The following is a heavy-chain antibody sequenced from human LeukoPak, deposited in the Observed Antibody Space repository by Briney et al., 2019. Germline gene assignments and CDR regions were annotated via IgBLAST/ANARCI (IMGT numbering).Heavy chain of an antibody. Sequence: PGGSLRLSCTASGFTFSSYSMNWVRQAPGKGLEWVSSISSSSSYIYYADSVKGRFTISRDNAKNSLYLQMNSLRAEDTAVYYCARHDYGDYVPDYWGQGTLVTFSS. CDR2: ISSSSSYI. J-gene: IGHJ4*02. D-gene: IGHD4-17*01. CDR3: ARHDYGDYVPDY. V-gene: IGHV3-21*01. CDR1: GFTFSSYS.